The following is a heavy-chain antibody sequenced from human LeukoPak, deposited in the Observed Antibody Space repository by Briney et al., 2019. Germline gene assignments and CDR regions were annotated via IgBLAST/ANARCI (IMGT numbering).Heavy chain of an antibody. CDR2: ISWDGGST. D-gene: IGHD6-13*01. CDR1: GFTFDDYT. Sequence: GGSLRLSCAASGFTFDDYTMHWVRQAPGKGLEWVSLISWDGGSTYYADSVKGRFTISRDNSKNSLYLQMNSLRTEDIALYYCAKEKDSSSWSDYYYGMDVWGQGTTVTVSS. J-gene: IGHJ6*02. V-gene: IGHV3-43*01. CDR3: AKEKDSSSWSDYYYGMDV.